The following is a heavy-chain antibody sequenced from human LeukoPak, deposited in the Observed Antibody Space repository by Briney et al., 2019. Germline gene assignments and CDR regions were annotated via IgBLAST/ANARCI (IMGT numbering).Heavy chain of an antibody. CDR1: GGSISSSSYY. V-gene: IGHV4-39*01. CDR2: IYYSGST. J-gene: IGHJ4*02. Sequence: NPSETLSLTCTVSGGSISSSSYYWGWIRQPPGKGLEWIGSIYYSGSTFYNPSLKSRVTISVDTSKNQFSLKLSSVTAADTAVYYCARQGSYYYGSGTYYNGHFDYWAQGTLVTVSS. CDR3: ARQGSYYYGSGTYYNGHFDY. D-gene: IGHD3-10*01.